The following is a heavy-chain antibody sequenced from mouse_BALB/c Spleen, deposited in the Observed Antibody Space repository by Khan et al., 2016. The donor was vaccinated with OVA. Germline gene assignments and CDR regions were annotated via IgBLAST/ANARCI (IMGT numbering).Heavy chain of an antibody. CDR3: ARSNYGNFAY. CDR2: ISSGGDNT. Sequence: EVQLQESGGGLVKPGGSLKLSCAASGFTFSSYTMSWIRQTPEKRLVWVATISSGGDNTYYPDSVKGRFTISRDNAKNNLYLQMSSLRSEDTALYYCARSNYGNFAYWGQGTLVTVSA. CDR1: GFTFSSYT. D-gene: IGHD2-1*01. J-gene: IGHJ3*01. V-gene: IGHV5-9*03.